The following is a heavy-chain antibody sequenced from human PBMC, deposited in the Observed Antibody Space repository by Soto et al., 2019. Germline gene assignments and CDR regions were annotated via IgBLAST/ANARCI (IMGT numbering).Heavy chain of an antibody. V-gene: IGHV5-51*01. J-gene: IGHJ6*03. CDR2: IYPGDSDT. CDR3: ARGRISPPSFMDV. Sequence: GESLKISCKGSGYTFTTYFIAWVRQMPGKGLEWMGIIYPGDSDTRYSPSFQGQVTISADKSISTAYLQWSSLKASDTAIYYCARGRISPPSFMDVWAKGTTVTVSS. CDR1: GYTFTTYF.